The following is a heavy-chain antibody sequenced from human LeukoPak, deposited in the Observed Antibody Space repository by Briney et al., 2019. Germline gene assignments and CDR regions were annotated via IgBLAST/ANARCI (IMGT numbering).Heavy chain of an antibody. CDR2: ISSSSSYI. CDR3: ARDDYGDYANWFDP. D-gene: IGHD4-17*01. Sequence: GGSLRLSCAASGFTFSSYSMNWVRQAPGKGLEWVSSISSSSSYIYYADSVKGRSTISRDNAKNSLYLQMNSLRAEDTAVYYCARDDYGDYANWFDPWGQGTLVTVSS. J-gene: IGHJ5*02. CDR1: GFTFSSYS. V-gene: IGHV3-21*01.